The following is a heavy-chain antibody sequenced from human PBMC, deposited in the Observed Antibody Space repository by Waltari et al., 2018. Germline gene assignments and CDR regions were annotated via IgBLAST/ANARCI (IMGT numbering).Heavy chain of an antibody. CDR1: GFTFDDYA. CDR3: AKDKRRSWELLPGDAFDI. J-gene: IGHJ3*02. Sequence: EVQLVESGGGLVQPGRSLRLSCAASGFTFDDYAMHWVRQAPGKGLEWVSGISWNSGSIGYADSVKGRFTISRDNAKNSLYLQMNSLRAEDTALYYCAKDKRRSWELLPGDAFDIWGQGTMVTVSS. CDR2: ISWNSGSI. D-gene: IGHD1-26*01. V-gene: IGHV3-9*01.